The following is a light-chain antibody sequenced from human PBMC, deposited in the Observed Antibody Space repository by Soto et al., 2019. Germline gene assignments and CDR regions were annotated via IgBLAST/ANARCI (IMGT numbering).Light chain of an antibody. V-gene: IGKV1-9*01. Sequence: IQLTQSPSSLSASVGDRVTITCRASQDISSYLAWYQQKPGKAPKVLIFAAYTLESGVPLRFSGSGSGTDFTLTISSLQPEDFATYYCQHLNSYPYTFGQGTKMEIK. CDR2: AAY. CDR1: QDISSY. CDR3: QHLNSYPYT. J-gene: IGKJ2*01.